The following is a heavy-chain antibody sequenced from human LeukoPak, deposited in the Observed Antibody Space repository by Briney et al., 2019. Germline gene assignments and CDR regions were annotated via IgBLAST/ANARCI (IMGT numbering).Heavy chain of an antibody. CDR3: ARDYCSGGSCYFDY. V-gene: IGHV3-30*04. J-gene: IGHJ4*02. D-gene: IGHD2-15*01. CDR1: GFTFSSYA. Sequence: GRSLRLSCAASGFTFSSYAMHWVRQAPGEGLEWVAVISYDGSNKYYADSVKGRFTISRDNSKNTLYLQMNSLRAEDTAVYYCARDYCSGGSCYFDYWGQGTLVTVSS. CDR2: ISYDGSNK.